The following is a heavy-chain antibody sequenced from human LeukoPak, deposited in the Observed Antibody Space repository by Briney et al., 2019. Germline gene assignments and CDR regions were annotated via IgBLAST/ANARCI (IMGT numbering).Heavy chain of an antibody. J-gene: IGHJ3*02. CDR1: GYTFTSYY. Sequence: ASVKVSCKASGYTFTSYYMHWVRQAPGQGLEWMGIINPSGGSTSYAQKFQGRVAMTRDTPTSTVYMEMSSLRSEATAVYYCATGLLPHGDYVGWSAFDIWGQGTMVTVSS. D-gene: IGHD4-17*01. V-gene: IGHV1-46*01. CDR2: INPSGGST. CDR3: ATGLLPHGDYVGWSAFDI.